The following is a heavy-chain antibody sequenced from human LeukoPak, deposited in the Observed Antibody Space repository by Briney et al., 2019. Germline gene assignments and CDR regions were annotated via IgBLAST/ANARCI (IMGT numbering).Heavy chain of an antibody. Sequence: SETLSLTCTVSGGSISSGGYYWSWFRQHPGKGLEWIGYIYYSGSTYYNPSLKSRVTISVDTSKNQFSLKLSSVTAADTAVYYCARADRMVADYWGQGTLVTVSS. J-gene: IGHJ4*02. V-gene: IGHV4-31*03. D-gene: IGHD3-10*01. CDR2: IYYSGST. CDR1: GGSISSGGYY. CDR3: ARADRMVADY.